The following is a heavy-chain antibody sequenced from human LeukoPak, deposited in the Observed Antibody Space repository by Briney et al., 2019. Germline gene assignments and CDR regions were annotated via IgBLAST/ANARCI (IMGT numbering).Heavy chain of an antibody. CDR2: IIPIVGIA. J-gene: IGHJ4*02. CDR1: GGTFSSYA. D-gene: IGHD5-24*01. CDR3: ARDGEMATIYFDY. V-gene: IGHV1-69*04. Sequence: SVKVSCKASGGTFSSYAISWVRQAPGQGLEWMGTIIPIVGIANYAQKFQGRVTITADKSTSTAYMELNSLRSEDTAVYYCARDGEMATIYFDYWGQGTLVTVSS.